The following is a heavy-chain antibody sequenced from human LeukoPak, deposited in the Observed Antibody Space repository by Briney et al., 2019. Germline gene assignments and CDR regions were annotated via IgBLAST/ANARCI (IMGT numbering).Heavy chain of an antibody. J-gene: IGHJ4*02. CDR2: ISYDGSNK. CDR3: ARGFLLTGNFDY. CDR1: GFTFSSYA. V-gene: IGHV3-30*14. D-gene: IGHD3-9*01. Sequence: GGSLRLSCAASGFTFSSYAMHWVRQAPGKGLEWVAVISYDGSNKYYADSVKGRFTISRDNSKNTLFLQMNSLRAEDTAVYYCARGFLLTGNFDYWGQGTLVTVSS.